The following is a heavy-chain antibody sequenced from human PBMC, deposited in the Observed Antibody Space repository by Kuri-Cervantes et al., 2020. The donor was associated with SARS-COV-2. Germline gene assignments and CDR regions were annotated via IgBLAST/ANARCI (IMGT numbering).Heavy chain of an antibody. D-gene: IGHD6-6*01. CDR3: ARDPCYSSSWLDY. Sequence: GGSLRLYCAASGFTFSSYWMSWVRQAPGKGLEWVANIKQDGSEKYYVDSVKGRFTISRDNAKNSLYLQMNSLRAEDTAVYYCARDPCYSSSWLDYWGQGTLVTVSS. CDR2: IKQDGSEK. CDR1: GFTFSSYW. J-gene: IGHJ4*02. V-gene: IGHV3-7*01.